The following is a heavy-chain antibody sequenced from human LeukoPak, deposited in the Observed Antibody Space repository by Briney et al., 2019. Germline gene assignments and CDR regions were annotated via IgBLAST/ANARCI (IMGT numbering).Heavy chain of an antibody. V-gene: IGHV1-2*02. CDR3: VCGCSGGSCYEDY. D-gene: IGHD2-15*01. J-gene: IGHJ4*02. CDR1: GYTFTGYY. Sequence: RASVKVSCKASGYTFTGYYMHWVRQAPGQGLEWMGWINPNSGGTNYAQKFQGRVTMTRDTSISTAYMELSRLRSDDTAVYYCVCGCSGGSCYEDYWGQGTLVTVSS. CDR2: INPNSGGT.